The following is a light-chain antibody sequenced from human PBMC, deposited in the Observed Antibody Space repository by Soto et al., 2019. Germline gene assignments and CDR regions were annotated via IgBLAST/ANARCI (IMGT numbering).Light chain of an antibody. Sequence: EIVLTPSPATLSLSPVERATLSCRASQSVSRDLAWYQQKPGQAPRLLIYDASNRATGIPARFSGSGSGTDFTLTISSLEPEDFAVYYCQQRINWPRTFGQGTKVDIK. V-gene: IGKV3-11*01. CDR2: DAS. CDR3: QQRINWPRT. CDR1: QSVSRD. J-gene: IGKJ1*01.